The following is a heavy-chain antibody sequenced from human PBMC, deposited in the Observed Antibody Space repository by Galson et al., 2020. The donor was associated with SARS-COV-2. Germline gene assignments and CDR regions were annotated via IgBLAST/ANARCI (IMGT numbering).Heavy chain of an antibody. Sequence: ASVKVSCKVSGYTLTELSMHWVRQAPGKGLEWMGGFDPEDGETIYAQKFQGRVTMTEDTSTDTAYMELSSLRSEDTAVYYCATAPTVTTYSCIYPRKIYYYYGMDVWGQGTTVTVSS. CDR3: ATAPTVTTYSCIYPRKIYYYYGMDV. J-gene: IGHJ6*02. V-gene: IGHV1-24*01. CDR2: FDPEDGET. CDR1: GYTLTELS. D-gene: IGHD4-17*01.